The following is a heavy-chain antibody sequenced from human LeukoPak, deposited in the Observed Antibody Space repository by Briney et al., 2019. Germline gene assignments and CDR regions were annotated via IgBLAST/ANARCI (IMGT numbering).Heavy chain of an antibody. V-gene: IGHV3-53*01. Sequence: PGGSLRLSCAASGFTVSSNYMSWVRQAPGKGLEWVSVIYSGGSTYYADSVKGRFTISRDNSKNTLYLQMNSLRAEDTAVYYCARSDPQFLYYYGMDVWGQGTTVTVSS. CDR3: ARSDPQFLYYYGMDV. J-gene: IGHJ6*02. CDR2: IYSGGST. D-gene: IGHD2-21*01. CDR1: GFTVSSNY.